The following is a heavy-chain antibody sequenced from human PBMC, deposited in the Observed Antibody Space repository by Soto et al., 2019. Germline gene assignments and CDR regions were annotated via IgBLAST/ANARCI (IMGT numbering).Heavy chain of an antibody. CDR3: ARLRSSGACSGGSCQIVWFDP. CDR1: GYTFTSYG. D-gene: IGHD2-15*01. Sequence: GASVKVSCKASGYTFTSYGISWVRQAPGQGLEWMGWISAYNGNTNYAQKLQGRVTMTTDTSTSTAYMELRSLRSDDTAVYYCARLRSSGACSGGSCQIVWFDPWGQGTLVTVSS. CDR2: ISAYNGNT. V-gene: IGHV1-18*01. J-gene: IGHJ5*02.